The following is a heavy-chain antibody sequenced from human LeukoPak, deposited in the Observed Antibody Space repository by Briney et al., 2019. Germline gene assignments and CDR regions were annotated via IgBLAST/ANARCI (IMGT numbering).Heavy chain of an antibody. Sequence: PSETLSLTCTVSGGSISSYYWSWIRQPPGKGLEWIGYIYYSGSTNYNPSLKSRVTISVDTSKNQFSLKLSSVTAADTAVYYCARAQLSALDIWGQGTMVTVSS. CDR3: ARAQLSALDI. J-gene: IGHJ3*02. CDR1: GGSISSYY. V-gene: IGHV4-59*08. CDR2: IYYSGST. D-gene: IGHD5-18*01.